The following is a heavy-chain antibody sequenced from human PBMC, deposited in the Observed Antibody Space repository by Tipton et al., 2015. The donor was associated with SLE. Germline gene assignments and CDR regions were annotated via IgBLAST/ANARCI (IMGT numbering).Heavy chain of an antibody. CDR2: INQSGSA. J-gene: IGHJ2*01. Sequence: TLSLTCAVYGGSFSGYYWSWFRQPPGKGLEWIGEINQSGSATYNPSLKSRVTVSPDTPKTQFSLQLKSVTAADTAVYYCARNPAAGTGWYFDLWGRGTRVTVSS. V-gene: IGHV4-34*01. D-gene: IGHD6-13*01. CDR3: ARNPAAGTGWYFDL. CDR1: GGSFSGYY.